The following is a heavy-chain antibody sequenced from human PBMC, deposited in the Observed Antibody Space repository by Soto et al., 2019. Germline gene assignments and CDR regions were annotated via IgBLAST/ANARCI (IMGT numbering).Heavy chain of an antibody. Sequence: ASVKVSCKASGYTFTSYGISWVRQPPGQGLEWMGWISAYNGNTNYAQKLQGRVTMTTDTSTSTAYMELRSLRSDDTAVYYCERELPREAAFDIWGQGTMVTVSS. CDR2: ISAYNGNT. J-gene: IGHJ3*02. CDR1: GYTFTSYG. V-gene: IGHV1-18*01. CDR3: ERELPREAAFDI.